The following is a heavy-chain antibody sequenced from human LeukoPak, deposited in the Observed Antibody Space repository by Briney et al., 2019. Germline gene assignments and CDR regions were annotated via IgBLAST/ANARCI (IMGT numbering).Heavy chain of an antibody. J-gene: IGHJ6*02. D-gene: IGHD4-11*01. CDR1: GFTFSTYVM. CDR2: INHSGST. V-gene: IGHV4-4*02. CDR3: ARFSSNYVSYYYGTDV. Sequence: GSLRLSCAASGFTFSTYVMSWVRQPPGKGLEWIGEINHSGSTNYNPSLQSRITISVDKSKNQFSLKLSSVTAADTAVYYCARFSSNYVSYYYGTDVWGQGTTVTVSS.